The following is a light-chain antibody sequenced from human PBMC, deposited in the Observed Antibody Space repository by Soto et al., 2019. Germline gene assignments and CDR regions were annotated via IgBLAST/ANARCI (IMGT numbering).Light chain of an antibody. CDR1: QSIDTW. V-gene: IGKV1-5*03. J-gene: IGKJ1*01. CDR2: KAS. Sequence: DIQMTQSPSTLSASVGDTVTITCRASQSIDTWLAWHQQKPGRAPKLLISKASTLESGVPSRFSGSGSGTDFTLTISGLQPDDVAIYYCQQYNSYRAFGQGTKVEI. CDR3: QQYNSYRA.